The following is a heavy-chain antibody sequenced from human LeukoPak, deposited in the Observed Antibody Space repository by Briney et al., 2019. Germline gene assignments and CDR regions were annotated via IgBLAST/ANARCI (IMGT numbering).Heavy chain of an antibody. D-gene: IGHD6-6*01. Sequence: ASVKVSCKASGYTFTSYGISWVRQAPGQGLEWMGRISPNSGGTNYAQKFQGRVTMTRDTSISTAYMELSRLRSDDTAVYYCARGGRSSYYYYGMDVWGQGTTVTVSS. CDR3: ARGGRSSYYYYGMDV. CDR1: GYTFTSYG. CDR2: ISPNSGGT. J-gene: IGHJ6*02. V-gene: IGHV1-2*06.